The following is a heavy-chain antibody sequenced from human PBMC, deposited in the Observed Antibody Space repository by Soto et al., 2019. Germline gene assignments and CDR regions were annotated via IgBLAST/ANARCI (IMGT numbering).Heavy chain of an antibody. V-gene: IGHV4-59*01. CDR2: IYYSGST. J-gene: IGHJ6*02. CDR1: GGSISSYY. CDR3: ARFTMIEWTSYGMDV. D-gene: IGHD3-22*01. Sequence: QVQLQESGPGLVKPSETLSLTCTVSGGSISSYYWSWIRQPPGKGLEWIGYIYYSGSTNYNPSLKSRVTISVDTSKNQFSLKLSSVTAADTAVYYCARFTMIEWTSYGMDVWGQGTTVTVSS.